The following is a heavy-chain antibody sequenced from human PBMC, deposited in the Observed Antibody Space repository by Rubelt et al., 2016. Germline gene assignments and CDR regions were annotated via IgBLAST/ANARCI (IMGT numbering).Heavy chain of an antibody. D-gene: IGHD3-10*01. J-gene: IGHJ4*02. CDR1: GFTFSTYY. CDR2: ISHGGSHV. Sequence: VQLVESGGGLVQPGGSLRLSCAASGFTFSTYYMHWVRQAPGKGLEWVAMISHGGSHVDYADSVKGRFTISRDNSKNTVYLQMNTLKPEETAVYYCARGAVVPGGSDYFDYWGQGTLVTVPS. V-gene: IGHV3-30*04. CDR3: ARGAVVPGGSDYFDY.